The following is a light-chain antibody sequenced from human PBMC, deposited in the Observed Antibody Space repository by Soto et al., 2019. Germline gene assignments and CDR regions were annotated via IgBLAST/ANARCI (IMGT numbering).Light chain of an antibody. CDR1: QSVSSSY. J-gene: IGKJ1*01. CDR3: QQYGSSPRT. Sequence: EIVLTQSPGPLSLSPGERATLSCRASQSVSSSYLAWYQQKPGQAPRPLIYGASSRATGIPDRFSGSGSGTDFTLTISRLEPEDFAVYYCQQYGSSPRTFGQGTKVDI. CDR2: GAS. V-gene: IGKV3-20*01.